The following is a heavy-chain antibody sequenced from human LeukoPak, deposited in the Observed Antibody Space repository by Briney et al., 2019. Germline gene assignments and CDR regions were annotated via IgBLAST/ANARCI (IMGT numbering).Heavy chain of an antibody. J-gene: IGHJ5*02. CDR2: IIPILGIA. V-gene: IGHV1-69*04. Sequence: ASVKVSCKASGGTFSSYTISWVRQAPGQGLEWMGRIIPILGIANYARKFQGRVTITADKSTSTAYMELSSLRSEDTAVYYCAREDSMVRGVISFGGYNWFDPWGQGTLVTVSS. CDR3: AREDSMVRGVISFGGYNWFDP. CDR1: GGTFSSYT. D-gene: IGHD3-10*01.